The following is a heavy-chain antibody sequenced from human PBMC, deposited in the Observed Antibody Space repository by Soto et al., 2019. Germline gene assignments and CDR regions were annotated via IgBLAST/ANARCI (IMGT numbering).Heavy chain of an antibody. CDR2: IIPIFGTA. CDR1: GGTFISYA. CDR3: AIPREFLEWKPKNSGNSAFDY. V-gene: IGHV1-69*13. J-gene: IGHJ4*02. Sequence: ASVKVSCKGSGGTFISYAISWVRQAPGQGLEWMGGIIPIFGTANYAQKFQGRVTITADESTSTAYMELSSLRSEDTAVYYCAIPREFLEWKPKNSGNSAFDYWGQGTLVTVSS. D-gene: IGHD3-3*01.